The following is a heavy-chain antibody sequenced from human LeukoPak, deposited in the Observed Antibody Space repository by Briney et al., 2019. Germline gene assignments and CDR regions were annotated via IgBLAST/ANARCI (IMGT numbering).Heavy chain of an antibody. Sequence: WASVKVSCKVSGYTLTELSMHWVRQAPGKGLEWMGGFDPEDGETIYAQKFQGRVTMTEDTSTDTAYMELSSLRSEDTAVYYCATDLVGLGYTAIAFDYWGQGPLVTVSS. V-gene: IGHV1-24*01. J-gene: IGHJ4*02. CDR1: GYTLTELS. CDR3: ATDLVGLGYTAIAFDY. D-gene: IGHD5-18*01. CDR2: FDPEDGET.